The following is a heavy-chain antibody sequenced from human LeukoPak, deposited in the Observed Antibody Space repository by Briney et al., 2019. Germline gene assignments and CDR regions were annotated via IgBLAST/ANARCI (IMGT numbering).Heavy chain of an antibody. D-gene: IGHD3-3*01. CDR1: GFTFSSYA. CDR2: ISGSGGST. Sequence: PGGSLRLSCAASGFTFSSYAMSWVRQAPGKGLEWVSAISGSGGSTYYADSVKGRFTISRDNSKNTLYLQMNSLRAEDTAVYYCANSLNYDFWSGYSSFDYWGQGTLVTVSS. CDR3: ANSLNYDFWSGYSSFDY. V-gene: IGHV3-23*01. J-gene: IGHJ4*02.